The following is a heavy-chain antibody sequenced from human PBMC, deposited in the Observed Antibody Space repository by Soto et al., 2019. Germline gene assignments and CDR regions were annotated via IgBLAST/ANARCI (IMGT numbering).Heavy chain of an antibody. J-gene: IGHJ4*02. CDR1: GFTVSTKY. D-gene: IGHD5-18*01. CDR3: AKVKTLVDTAMVPFYGY. V-gene: IGHV3-66*01. CDR2: IYSGGST. Sequence: GGSLRLSCAASGFTVSTKYMSWVRQAPGKGLEWVSVIYSGGSTFYADSERGRFTISRDNSKNTENLQMNSLRAEDTAVYYCAKVKTLVDTAMVPFYGYWGQGTLVTVSS.